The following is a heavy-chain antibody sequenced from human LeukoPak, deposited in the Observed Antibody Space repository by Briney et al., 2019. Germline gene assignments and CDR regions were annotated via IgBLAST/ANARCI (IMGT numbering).Heavy chain of an antibody. Sequence: SETLSLTCAVYGGSFNDYYWTWIRQPPGRGLEWVGEIHHSGSTNYNPSLKSRVTISVDTSNNQFSLNLNSVTAADTAVYHCARGLFNESEATPGHNYYFDYWGQGTLVTVSS. V-gene: IGHV4-34*01. CDR3: ARGLFNESEATPGHNYYFDY. CDR1: GGSFNDYY. D-gene: IGHD6-13*01. J-gene: IGHJ4*02. CDR2: IHHSGST.